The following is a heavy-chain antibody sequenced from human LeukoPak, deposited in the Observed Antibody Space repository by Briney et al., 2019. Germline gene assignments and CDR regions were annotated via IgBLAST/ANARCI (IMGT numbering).Heavy chain of an antibody. CDR1: GGSFSGYY. CDR3: ARDENYDILTGSANNWFDP. CDR2: INHSGGT. J-gene: IGHJ5*02. D-gene: IGHD3-9*01. V-gene: IGHV4-34*01. Sequence: SETLSLTCAVYGGSFSGYYWSWIRQPPGKGLEWIGEINHSGGTNYNPSLKSRVTISVDTSKNQFSLKLSSVTAADTAVYYCARDENYDILTGSANNWFDPWGQGTLVTVSS.